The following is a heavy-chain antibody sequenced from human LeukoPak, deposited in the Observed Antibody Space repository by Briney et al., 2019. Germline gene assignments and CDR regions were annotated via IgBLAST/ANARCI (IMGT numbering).Heavy chain of an antibody. J-gene: IGHJ6*02. CDR2: ISYDGSNK. Sequence: GGSLRLSCAASGFTFSSYGMHWVRQAPGKGLEWVAVISYDGSNKYYADSVKGRFTISRDNSKNTLYLQMNSLRAEDTAVYYCASTVTPYYYYGMDVWGQGTTVTVSS. CDR3: ASTVTPYYYYGMDV. V-gene: IGHV3-30*03. CDR1: GFTFSSYG. D-gene: IGHD4-17*01.